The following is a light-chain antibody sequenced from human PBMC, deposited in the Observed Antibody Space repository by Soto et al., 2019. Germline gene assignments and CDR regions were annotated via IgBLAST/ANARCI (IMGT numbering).Light chain of an antibody. CDR3: QHYGSLVLT. J-gene: IGKJ4*01. Sequence: EIVLTQSPCTLSVSPGERATLSCRASQSVSSTYLAWYQQKPGQAHRLLIYGASSRGSGIPNMFSGSGSGTDFTLTISRLEPEDFAVYYCQHYGSLVLTFGGGTKVEIK. CDR2: GAS. V-gene: IGKV3-20*01. CDR1: QSVSSTY.